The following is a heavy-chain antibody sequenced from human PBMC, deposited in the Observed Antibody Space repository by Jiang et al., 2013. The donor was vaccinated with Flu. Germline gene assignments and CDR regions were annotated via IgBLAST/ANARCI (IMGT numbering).Heavy chain of an antibody. CDR2: SITVGTT. J-gene: IGHJ6*02. CDR1: GGSISTIT. CDR3: TRHKGMDV. Sequence: TVSGGSISTITGAGSGSPQEGIGVGWDISITVGTTNYSPSLKSRVTISVDTSKNQFSLKLTSVTAADTAVYYCTRHKGMDVWGQGTTVTVSS. V-gene: IGHV4-59*08.